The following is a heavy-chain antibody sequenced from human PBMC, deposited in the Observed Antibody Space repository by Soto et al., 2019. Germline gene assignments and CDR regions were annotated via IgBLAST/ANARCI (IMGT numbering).Heavy chain of an antibody. Sequence: PGESLKISCKASGYSFTTYWIAWVHQMPGKGLEWMGIINPGDSDIRYSPSFQGQVTISADNSISTAYLQWSSLKASDTAMYYCARHEQFYYYYYGMDVWGQGTTVTV. D-gene: IGHD4-4*01. V-gene: IGHV5-51*07. J-gene: IGHJ6*02. CDR2: INPGDSDI. CDR3: ARHEQFYYYYYGMDV. CDR1: GYSFTTYW.